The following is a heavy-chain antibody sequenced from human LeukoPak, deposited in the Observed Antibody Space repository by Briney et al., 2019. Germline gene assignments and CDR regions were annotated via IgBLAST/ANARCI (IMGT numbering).Heavy chain of an antibody. CDR1: GFNFNIAW. Sequence: PGGSLRLSCGASGFNFNIAWMSWIRQAPGKGLEWVGRFKRRTDGGTTDNAAHVKGRFIISRDDSQNTLFLQMNSLKTDDTGVYYCTTDSPYFDWLLSTPRADYMDVWGKGTTVTVSS. V-gene: IGHV3-15*01. J-gene: IGHJ6*03. D-gene: IGHD3-9*01. CDR3: TTDSPYFDWLLSTPRADYMDV. CDR2: FKRRTDGGTT.